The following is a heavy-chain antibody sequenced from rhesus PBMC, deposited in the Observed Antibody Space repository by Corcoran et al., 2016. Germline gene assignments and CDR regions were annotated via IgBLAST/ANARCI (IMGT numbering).Heavy chain of an antibody. CDR2: ISGSSGST. J-gene: IGHJ4*01. D-gene: IGHD6-25*01. CDR1: GGSVSSSNW. Sequence: QVQLQESGPGLVKPSETLSLTCAVSGGSVSSSNWWSWIRQPPGKGLEWIGYISGSSGSTYYNPSHKSRVTISTDTSKNQFSLKLSSVTAADTAVYYCARDESLSGSSHYWGQGVLVTVSS. V-gene: IGHV4-65*01. CDR3: ARDESLSGSSHY.